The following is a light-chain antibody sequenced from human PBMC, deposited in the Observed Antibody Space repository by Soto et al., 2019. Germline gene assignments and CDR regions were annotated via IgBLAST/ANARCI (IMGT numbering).Light chain of an antibody. CDR3: SSYTGSSTLV. CDR2: EVS. Sequence: QSALTQPASVSGSPGQSITISCTGTSSDVGNYNYVSWYQRHPGKAPKLMIYEVSDRPSGVSNRFSGSKSGNTASLTISGLQAEDEADYYCSSYTGSSTLVFGGGTKLTVL. J-gene: IGLJ3*02. CDR1: SSDVGNYNY. V-gene: IGLV2-14*01.